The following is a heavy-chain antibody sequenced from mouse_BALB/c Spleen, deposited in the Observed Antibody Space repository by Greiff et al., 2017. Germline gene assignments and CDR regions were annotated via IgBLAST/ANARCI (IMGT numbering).Heavy chain of an antibody. CDR3: ARASPLYCDGSSYYAMDY. CDR1: GYTFTSYW. V-gene: IGHV1-87*01. J-gene: IGHJ4*01. Sequence: LQESGAELARPGASVKLSCKASGYTFTSYWMQWVKQRPGQGLEWIGAIYPGDGDTRYTQEFKGKPTLTADNSSSTAYMQLSSLASEDSAVYYCARASPLYCDGSSYYAMDYWGQGTSVTVSS. CDR2: IYPGDGDT. D-gene: IGHD1-1*01.